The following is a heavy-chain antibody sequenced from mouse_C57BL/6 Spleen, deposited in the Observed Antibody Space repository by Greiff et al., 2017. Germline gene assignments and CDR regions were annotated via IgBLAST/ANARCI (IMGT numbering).Heavy chain of an antibody. V-gene: IGHV1-82*01. D-gene: IGHD1-1*01. CDR3: AREGYYYGSSYAMDY. CDR1: GYAFSSSW. J-gene: IGHJ4*01. Sequence: QVQLKESGPELVKPGASVKISCKASGYAFSSSWMNWVKQRPGKGLEWIGRIYPGDGDTNYNGKFKGKATLTADKSSSTAYMQLSSLTSEDSAVYCCAREGYYYGSSYAMDYWGQGTSVTVSS. CDR2: IYPGDGDT.